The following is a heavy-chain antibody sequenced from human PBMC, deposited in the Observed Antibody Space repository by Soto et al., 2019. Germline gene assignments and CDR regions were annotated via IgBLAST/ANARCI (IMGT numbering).Heavy chain of an antibody. J-gene: IGHJ5*02. CDR2: VSSTGSS. D-gene: IGHD6-13*01. CDR3: ARGVPAAGTDWFDP. V-gene: IGHV4-4*07. CDR1: GDSISNYY. Sequence: SETLSLTCTVSGDSISNYYWSWIRQSAEKRLEWIGRVSSTGSSYYNPSLKSRVTISVDTSKSQVSLNLTSVTAADTAVYYCARGVPAAGTDWFDPWGQGTLVTVSS.